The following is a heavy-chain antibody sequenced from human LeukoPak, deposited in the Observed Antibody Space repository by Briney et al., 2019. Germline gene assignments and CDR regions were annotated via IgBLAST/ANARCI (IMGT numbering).Heavy chain of an antibody. D-gene: IGHD6-13*01. CDR3: TTNPYSSSWLGGAFDI. J-gene: IGHJ3*02. Sequence: GASLRLSCAASGFTFSDAWMSWVRQAPGQGLEWVGRIMSKTNDGTTDYAAPVKGRFTISRDDSKNTLYLQMNSLKTEDTALYYCTTNPYSSSWLGGAFDIWGQGTMVTVSS. CDR2: IMSKTNDGTT. CDR1: GFTFSDAW. V-gene: IGHV3-15*01.